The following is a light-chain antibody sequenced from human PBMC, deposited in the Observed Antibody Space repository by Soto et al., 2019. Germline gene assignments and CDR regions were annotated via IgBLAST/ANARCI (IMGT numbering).Light chain of an antibody. CDR2: AAS. CDR1: QGISNY. J-gene: IGKJ4*01. Sequence: IQLTQSPSYLSASVGDRVNITCRTSQGISNYLGWYQQKPGKDPKLLIYAASTLQTGVPSRFSGGGSGADFNLTITRLQTEDFATYYCQQLNVYTSTFGEGTKVDIK. CDR3: QQLNVYTST. V-gene: IGKV1-9*01.